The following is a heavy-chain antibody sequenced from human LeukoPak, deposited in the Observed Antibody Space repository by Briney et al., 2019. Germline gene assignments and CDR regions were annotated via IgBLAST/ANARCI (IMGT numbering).Heavy chain of an antibody. CDR3: ARVGHYDSSGFLVFDY. D-gene: IGHD3-22*01. Sequence: PSETLSLTCTVSGGSISSGGYYWSWIRQPPGKGLEWIGYIYHSGSTYYNPSLKSRVTISVDRSKNQFSLKLSSVTAADTAVYYCARVGHYDSSGFLVFDYWGQGTLVTVSS. V-gene: IGHV4-30-2*01. J-gene: IGHJ4*02. CDR1: GGSISSGGYY. CDR2: IYHSGST.